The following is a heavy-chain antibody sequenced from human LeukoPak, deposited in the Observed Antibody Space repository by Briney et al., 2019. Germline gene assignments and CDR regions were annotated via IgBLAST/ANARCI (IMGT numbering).Heavy chain of an antibody. CDR2: ISSSGSTI. J-gene: IGHJ4*02. V-gene: IGHV3-48*03. Sequence: PGGSLRLSCAASGFTFSSYEMNWVRQPPGKGLEWVSYISSSGSTIYYADSVKGRFTISRDNAKNSLYLQMNSLRAEDTAVYYCARVGGLRLGELSFDYWGQGTLVTVSS. CDR3: ARVGGLRLGELSFDY. CDR1: GFTFSSYE. D-gene: IGHD3-16*02.